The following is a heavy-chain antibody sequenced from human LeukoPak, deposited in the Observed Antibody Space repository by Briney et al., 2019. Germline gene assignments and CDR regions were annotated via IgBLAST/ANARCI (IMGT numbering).Heavy chain of an antibody. D-gene: IGHD1-1*01. J-gene: IGHJ4*02. CDR1: GGSISSYY. CDR3: ARGNWYLDY. CDR2: TYYSGST. Sequence: PSETLSLTCTVSGGSISSYYWSWIRQPPGKGLEWIGYTYYSGSTNYNPSLKSRVTISVDTSKNQFSLKVSSVTAADTAVYYCARGNWYLDYWGQGTLVTVSS. V-gene: IGHV4-59*01.